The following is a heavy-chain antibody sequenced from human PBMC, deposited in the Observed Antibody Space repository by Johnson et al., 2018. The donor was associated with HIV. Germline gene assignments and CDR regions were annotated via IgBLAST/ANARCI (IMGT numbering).Heavy chain of an antibody. J-gene: IGHJ3*02. CDR2: ISYDGSNK. CDR1: GFTFSSYA. CDR3: AKDRGLLDAFDI. V-gene: IGHV3-30*04. Sequence: QVQLVESGGGVVQPGRSLRLSCAASGFTFSSYAMHWVRQAPGKGLEWVAVISYDGSNKYYADPVKGRFTISRDNSKNTLYLQMNSLRAEDTAVYYCAKDRGLLDAFDIWGQGTMVTVSS.